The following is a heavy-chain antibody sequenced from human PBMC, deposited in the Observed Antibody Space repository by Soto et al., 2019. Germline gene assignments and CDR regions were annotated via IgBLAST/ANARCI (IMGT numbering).Heavy chain of an antibody. V-gene: IGHV1-69*01. Sequence: QVQLVQSGAEVKKPGSSVKVSCKASGGTFSSYAISWVRQAPGQGLEWMGGIIPIFATANYAQKFQGRVTITADESTSTAYMELSSLRSEDTAVYYCARDRYYYDSSGYYRGNNWFDPWGQGTLVTVSS. CDR3: ARDRYYYDSSGYYRGNNWFDP. CDR1: GGTFSSYA. J-gene: IGHJ5*02. CDR2: IIPIFATA. D-gene: IGHD3-22*01.